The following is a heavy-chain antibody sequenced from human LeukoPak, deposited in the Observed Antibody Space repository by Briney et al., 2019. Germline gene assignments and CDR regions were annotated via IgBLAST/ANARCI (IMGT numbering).Heavy chain of an antibody. J-gene: IGHJ6*02. Sequence: SETLSLTCTVSGVSISSYYWNWIRQPPGKGLEWIGYIYYSGSTNYNPSLKSRVTMSVDTSKNQFSLNVSSVTAADTAVYYCARADAYYYGMDVWGQGTTVTVSS. V-gene: IGHV4-59*01. CDR3: ARADAYYYGMDV. CDR2: IYYSGST. CDR1: GVSISSYY.